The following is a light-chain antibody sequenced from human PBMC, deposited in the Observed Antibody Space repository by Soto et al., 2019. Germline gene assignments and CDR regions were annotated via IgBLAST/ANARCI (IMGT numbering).Light chain of an antibody. J-gene: IGLJ1*01. Sequence: QSVLTQPASVSGSPGQSITISCTGTSSDVGGYNYVSWYQQHPGKAPKLMIYEVSNRPSGLSDRFSGSKSGNTASLPISGLQAEDEADYYCSSYTSSSTLDVFGTGTKLTVL. CDR2: EVS. CDR1: SSDVGGYNY. V-gene: IGLV2-14*01. CDR3: SSYTSSSTLDV.